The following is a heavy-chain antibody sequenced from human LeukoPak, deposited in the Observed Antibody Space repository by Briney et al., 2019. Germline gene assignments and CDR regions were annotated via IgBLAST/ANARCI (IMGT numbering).Heavy chain of an antibody. CDR3: ARDHGLLWFGESNNWFDP. CDR1: GFTFSSYS. CDR2: ISSSSSYI. D-gene: IGHD3-10*01. Sequence: GGSLRLSCAASGFTFSSYSMNWVRQAPGKGLEWISSISSSSSYIYYADSVKGRFTISRDNAKNSLYLQMNSLRAEDTAVYYCARDHGLLWFGESNNWFDPWGQGTLVTVSS. V-gene: IGHV3-21*01. J-gene: IGHJ5*02.